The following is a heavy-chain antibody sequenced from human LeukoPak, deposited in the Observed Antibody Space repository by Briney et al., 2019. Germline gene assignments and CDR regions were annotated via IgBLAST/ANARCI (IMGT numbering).Heavy chain of an antibody. CDR1: GFLFSSYR. Sequence: PGGSLRLSCAASGFLFSSYRMNWVRQAPGKGLEWVASISSNNGYIYYADSAKGRFTISRDNGENSLHLQMNSLRAEDAAVYYCARDLGTRKSIAFADWGQGTLVTVSS. CDR3: ARDLGTRKSIAFAD. D-gene: IGHD6-6*01. J-gene: IGHJ4*02. V-gene: IGHV3-21*01. CDR2: ISSNNGYI.